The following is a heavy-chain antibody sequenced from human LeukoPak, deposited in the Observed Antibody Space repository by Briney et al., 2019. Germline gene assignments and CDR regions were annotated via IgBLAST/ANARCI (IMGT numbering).Heavy chain of an antibody. D-gene: IGHD1-26*01. CDR1: GFTFRAYW. CDR2: ITPAGSRT. J-gene: IGHJ5*02. CDR3: ARVLSASWDWVDP. Sequence: GGSLRLSCAASGFTFRAYWMHWVRQAPGKGLVWVSRITPAGSRTTYADSVKGRFTISRDNAKNTVYLQMNSLRAEDTAVYYCARVLSASWDWVDPWGHGTLVTASS. V-gene: IGHV3-74*01.